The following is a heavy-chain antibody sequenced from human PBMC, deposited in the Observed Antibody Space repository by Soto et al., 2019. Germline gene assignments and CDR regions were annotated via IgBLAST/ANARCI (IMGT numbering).Heavy chain of an antibody. V-gene: IGHV4-4*02. D-gene: IGHD6-6*01. CDR1: GTSISSTFW. J-gene: IGHJ4*02. Sequence: SETLSLTCTVSGTSISSTFWWAWVRQSPGKGLEWIGEIYHTGITKYNPSLKSRVSMSVDKANNQFSLELRSLTAADTAVYYCAAPPRYWGQGTLVTVSS. CDR3: AAPPRY. CDR2: IYHTGIT.